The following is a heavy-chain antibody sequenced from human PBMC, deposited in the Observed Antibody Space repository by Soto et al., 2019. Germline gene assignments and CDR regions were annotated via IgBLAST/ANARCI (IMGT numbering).Heavy chain of an antibody. D-gene: IGHD6-13*01. CDR2: IFYSGST. J-gene: IGHJ6*02. V-gene: IGHV4-59*01. Sequence: SETLSLTCIVSGDFISSYYWSWIRQPPGKGLEWIGHIFYSGSTTYNPSLKSRVTISVDTSKNQFSLKLSSVTAADTAVYYCARDYSTTIFYHYGMDVWGQGTTVTVSS. CDR3: ARDYSTTIFYHYGMDV. CDR1: GDFISSYY.